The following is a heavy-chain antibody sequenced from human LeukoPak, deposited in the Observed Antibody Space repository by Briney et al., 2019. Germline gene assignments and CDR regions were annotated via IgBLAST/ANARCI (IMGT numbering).Heavy chain of an antibody. CDR2: INPNSGGT. D-gene: IGHD7-27*01. Sequence: GASVKVSCKASGYTFTGYYMHWVRQAPGQGLEWMGWINPNSGGTNYAQKFQGRVTMTRDTPISTAYMELSRLRSDDTAVYYCATWGSYYYYGMDVWGQGTTVTVSS. CDR3: ATWGSYYYYGMDV. CDR1: GYTFTGYY. J-gene: IGHJ6*02. V-gene: IGHV1-2*02.